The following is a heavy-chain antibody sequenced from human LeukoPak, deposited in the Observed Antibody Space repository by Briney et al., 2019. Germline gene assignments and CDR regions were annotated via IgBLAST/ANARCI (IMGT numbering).Heavy chain of an antibody. J-gene: IGHJ6*02. V-gene: IGHV4-59*08. CDR3: ARCENYYGMDV. CDR1: GGSISSYY. CDR2: IYYSGST. Sequence: PSETLSLTCTVSGGSISSYYWSWIRQPPGKGLEWIGYIYYSGSTNYNPSLKSRVTISVDTSKNQFSLKLSSVTAADTAVYYCARCENYYGMDVWGQGTTVTVSS.